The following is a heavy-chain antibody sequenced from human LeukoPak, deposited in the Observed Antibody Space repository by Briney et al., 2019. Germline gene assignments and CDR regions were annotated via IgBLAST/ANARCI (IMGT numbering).Heavy chain of an antibody. J-gene: IGHJ4*02. V-gene: IGHV4-34*01. CDR2: INHSGST. Sequence: SETLSLTCAVYGGSFSGYYWSWIRQPPGKGLEWIGEINHSGSTNYNPSLKSRVTISVDTSKNQFSLKLSSVTAADTAVYYCARVGSGGAWFDFWGQGALVSISS. CDR3: ARVGSGGAWFDF. CDR1: GGSFSGYY. D-gene: IGHD6-19*01.